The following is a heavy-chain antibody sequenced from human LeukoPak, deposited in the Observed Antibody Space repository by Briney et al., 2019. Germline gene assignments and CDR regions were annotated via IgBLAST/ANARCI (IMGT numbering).Heavy chain of an antibody. V-gene: IGHV3-64D*09. CDR1: GFTFSSYA. D-gene: IGHD3-3*01. Sequence: PGGSLRLSCSASGFTFSSYAMHWVRQAPGKGLEYVSAISSIGSSTYYADSVKGRFTISRDNSKNTLYLQMSSLRAEDTAVYYCVKGYYDFWSGYYWEPTLDYYYYGMDVWGQGTTVTVSS. CDR3: VKGYYDFWSGYYWEPTLDYYYYGMDV. CDR2: ISSIGSST. J-gene: IGHJ6*02.